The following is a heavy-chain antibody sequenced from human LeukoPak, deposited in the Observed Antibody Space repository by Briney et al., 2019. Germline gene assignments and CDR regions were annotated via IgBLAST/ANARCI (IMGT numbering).Heavy chain of an antibody. V-gene: IGHV3-48*04. Sequence: GGSLRLSCAASGFTFSAYNMNWVRQAPGAGLEWLSYISSSDTTLKYADSVKGRFTTSRDNAKNSLFLQMNSLRAEDTAVYYCARASGFRSGRYRNTHLDFWGPGTLVTVSS. J-gene: IGHJ4*02. CDR2: ISSSDTTL. CDR1: GFTFSAYN. CDR3: ARASGFRSGRYRNTHLDF. D-gene: IGHD3-10*01.